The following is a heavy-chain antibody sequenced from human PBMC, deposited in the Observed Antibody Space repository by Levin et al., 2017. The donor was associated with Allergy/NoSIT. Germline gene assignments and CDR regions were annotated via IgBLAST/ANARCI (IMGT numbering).Heavy chain of an antibody. J-gene: IGHJ4*02. CDR3: AKGVGVTPPTTRYFDY. V-gene: IGHV3-23*01. Sequence: GESLKISCAASGFSFSSYAMSWVRQAPGRGLEWVSTISSGSGGATYYADSVKGRFTISRDSSKNTLFLQMNSLRAEDTAVYYCAKGVGVTPPTTRYFDYWGQGALVTISS. CDR2: ISSGSGGAT. CDR1: GFSFSSYA. D-gene: IGHD2-21*02.